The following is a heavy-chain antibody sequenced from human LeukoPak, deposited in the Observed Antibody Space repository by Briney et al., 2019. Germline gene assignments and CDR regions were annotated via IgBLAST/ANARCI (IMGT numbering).Heavy chain of an antibody. CDR2: ISWDGGVT. J-gene: IGHJ4*02. D-gene: IGHD5-24*01. Sequence: PRGSLRLSCAASGFTFDDHTMHWVRQAPGKGLEWVSLISWDGGVTKYVGSVKGRFTISRDNSKNSLYLQMNSLRTEDTALYYCAKSDHRGDGLNYDYWGQGTLVTVSS. V-gene: IGHV3-43*01. CDR3: AKSDHRGDGLNYDY. CDR1: GFTFDDHT.